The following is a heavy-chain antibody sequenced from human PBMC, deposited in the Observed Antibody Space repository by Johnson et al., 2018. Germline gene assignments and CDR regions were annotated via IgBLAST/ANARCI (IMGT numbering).Heavy chain of an antibody. CDR2: IWYDGSNK. Sequence: QVQLVESGGGVVQPGRSLRLPCAASGFTFSSYGMHWVRQAPGKGLEWVAVIWYDGSNKYYADSVKGRFTISRDNSKNTLYLQMNSLRAEDTTVYYCATPRGDGVARGMDVWGQGTTVTVSS. CDR1: GFTFSSYG. D-gene: IGHD3-10*01. J-gene: IGHJ6*02. CDR3: ATPRGDGVARGMDV. V-gene: IGHV3-33*01.